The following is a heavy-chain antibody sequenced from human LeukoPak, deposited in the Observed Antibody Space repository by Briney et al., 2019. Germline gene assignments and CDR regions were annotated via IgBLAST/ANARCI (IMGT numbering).Heavy chain of an antibody. CDR1: GGSFRSYY. V-gene: IGHV4-34*10. CDR2: ISHSGNT. D-gene: IGHD6-13*01. Sequence: SETLSLTCAVSGGSFRSYYWSWIRQPPGKGLEWIGEISHSGNTKYNPSLKSRVTMSVDTSKNQFSLKLSSVTAADTAVYYCAREYSSSWGAFDYWGQGTLVTVSS. J-gene: IGHJ4*02. CDR3: AREYSSSWGAFDY.